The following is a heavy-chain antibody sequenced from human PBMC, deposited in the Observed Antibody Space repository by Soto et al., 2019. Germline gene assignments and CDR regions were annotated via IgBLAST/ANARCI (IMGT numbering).Heavy chain of an antibody. CDR1: GGTLTRYS. CDR2: SIPIFGTA. V-gene: IGHV1-69*12. Sequence: QVQLVQSGAEVREPGSSVKVSCKFSGGTLTRYSINWVRQAPGQGLEWMGGSIPIFGTAIYAQKFQGRVTITADESTNSAYMELSSLTSEDTAVYYCAREEVSGPPGYGMDVWGQGTTLTVSS. D-gene: IGHD7-27*01. J-gene: IGHJ6*02. CDR3: AREEVSGPPGYGMDV.